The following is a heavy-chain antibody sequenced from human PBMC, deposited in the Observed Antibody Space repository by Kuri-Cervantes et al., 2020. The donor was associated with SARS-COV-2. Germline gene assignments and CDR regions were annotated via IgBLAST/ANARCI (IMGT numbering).Heavy chain of an antibody. CDR2: ISYDGNNK. V-gene: IGHV3-30-3*01. D-gene: IGHD3-3*01. Sequence: GGLLRPSCAPSGLPSGIFKMTWFGQAPGKGLEWVAVISYDGNNKYYAGTVKGRFTITRDNSKNTLYLQMNSLRAEDTAVYYCAREVESYYDFWSGYYQCYFYYIDYWGKGTMVTVSS. J-gene: IGHJ4*02. CDR3: AREVESYYDFWSGYYQCYFYYIDY. CDR1: GLPSGIFK.